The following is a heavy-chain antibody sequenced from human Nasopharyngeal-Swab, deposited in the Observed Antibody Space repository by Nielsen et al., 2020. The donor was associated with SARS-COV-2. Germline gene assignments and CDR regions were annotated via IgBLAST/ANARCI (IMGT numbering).Heavy chain of an antibody. V-gene: IGHV1-69*06. J-gene: IGHJ3*02. Sequence: SVKVSCTASGRTFSSYAISWVRQTPGKGVEWMGEIIPIFGTANYAQKFQGRVTITADKYTSTAYMELSSLRSEDPAVYYCARERTPRPPGIVVGLDAFDIWGQGTMVTVSS. CDR3: ARERTPRPPGIVVGLDAFDI. CDR2: IIPIFGTA. D-gene: IGHD3-22*01. CDR1: GRTFSSYA.